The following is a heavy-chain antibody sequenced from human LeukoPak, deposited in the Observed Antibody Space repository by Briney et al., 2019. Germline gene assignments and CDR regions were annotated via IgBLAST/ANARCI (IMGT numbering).Heavy chain of an antibody. V-gene: IGHV4-39*07. CDR3: ARVAVAGTPRPYYYYMDV. CDR2: IYYSGST. D-gene: IGHD6-19*01. CDR1: GGSISSSSYY. Sequence: SETLSLTCTVSGGSISSSSYYWGWIRQPPGKGLEWIGSIYYSGSTYYNPSLKSRVTISVDTSKNQFSLKLSSVTAADTAVYYCARVAVAGTPRPYYYYMDVWGKGTTVTISS. J-gene: IGHJ6*03.